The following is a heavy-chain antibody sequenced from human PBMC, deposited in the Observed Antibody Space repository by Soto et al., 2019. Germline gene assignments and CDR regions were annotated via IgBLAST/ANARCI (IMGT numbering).Heavy chain of an antibody. V-gene: IGHV3-23*01. CDR1: GFTFSDYA. CDR2: ASGSGSGT. D-gene: IGHD2-21*01. Sequence: GGSLRLSCAASGFTFSDYAMAWVRQAPGKGLEWVSSASGSGSGTYYADSVKGRFTISRDNSKNTLFLHMTNLRAGDTALYFCAKGRPGVAAAPDSWGQGTLVTVS. CDR3: AKGRPGVAAAPDS. J-gene: IGHJ4*02.